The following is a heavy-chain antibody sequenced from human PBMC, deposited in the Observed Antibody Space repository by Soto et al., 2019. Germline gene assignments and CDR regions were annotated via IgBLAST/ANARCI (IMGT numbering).Heavy chain of an antibody. CDR1: GFTFSSYS. Sequence: EVQLVESGGGLVKPGGSLRLSCAASGFTFSSYSMNWVRQAPGKGLEWVSSISSSSSYIYYADSVKGRFTISRDNAKNSLYLQMNSLRAEDTAVYYCARAIRSRGGYYFGYWGQGTLVTVSS. V-gene: IGHV3-21*01. J-gene: IGHJ4*02. D-gene: IGHD3-16*01. CDR3: ARAIRSRGGYYFGY. CDR2: ISSSSSYI.